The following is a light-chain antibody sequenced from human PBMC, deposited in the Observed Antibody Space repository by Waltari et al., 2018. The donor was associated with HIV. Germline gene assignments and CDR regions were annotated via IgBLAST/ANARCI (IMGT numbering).Light chain of an antibody. CDR3: QQYYSTPYT. J-gene: IGKJ2*01. CDR2: WAS. V-gene: IGKV4-1*01. CDR1: QSVLYSSNNKNY. Sequence: DIVMTQSPDSLAVSRGDRATLNCKSSQSVLYSSNNKNYLAWYQQKPGQPPKLLIYWASTRESGVPDRFSGSGSGTDFTLTISSLQAEDVAVYYCQQYYSTPYTFGQGTKLEIK.